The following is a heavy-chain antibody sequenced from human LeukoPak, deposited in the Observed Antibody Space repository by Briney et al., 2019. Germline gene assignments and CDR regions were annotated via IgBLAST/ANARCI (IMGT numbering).Heavy chain of an antibody. CDR1: GFTFSSYW. V-gene: IGHV3-7*03. CDR2: IKQDGSEK. J-gene: IGHJ4*02. CDR3: AKGASSNSISRLHY. Sequence: GGSLRLSCAASGFTFSSYWMTWIRQAPGKGLEWVANIKQDGSEKYYVDSVKGRFTISRDNAKNSLYLQMNSLRAEDTALYYCAKGASSNSISRLHYWGQGTLVTVSS. D-gene: IGHD6-13*01.